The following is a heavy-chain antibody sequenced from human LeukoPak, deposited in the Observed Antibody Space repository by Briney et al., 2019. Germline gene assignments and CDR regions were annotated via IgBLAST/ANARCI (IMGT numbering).Heavy chain of an antibody. J-gene: IGHJ6*03. V-gene: IGHV4-59*01. CDR3: ASTSSYSSCWPYYYYYYMDV. CDR2: IYYSGST. CDR1: GGSISSYY. Sequence: PSETLSLTCTVSGGSISSYYWSWIRQPPGKGLEWIGYIYYSGSTNYNPSLKSRVTISVDTSKNQFSLKLSSVTAAGTAVYYCASTSSYSSCWPYYYYYYMDVWGKGTTVTVSS. D-gene: IGHD6-13*01.